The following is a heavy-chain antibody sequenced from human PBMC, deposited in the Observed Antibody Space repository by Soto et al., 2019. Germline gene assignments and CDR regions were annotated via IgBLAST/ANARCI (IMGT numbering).Heavy chain of an antibody. J-gene: IGHJ6*03. Sequence: PGESLKISCKGSGYSFTSYWIGCVRQMPGKGLEWMGIIYPGDSDTRYSPSFQGQVTISADKSISTAYLQWSSLKASDTAMYYCARLTADIVVVPAAMDYYYYMDVWGKGTTVTVSS. CDR1: GYSFTSYW. CDR3: ARLTADIVVVPAAMDYYYYMDV. V-gene: IGHV5-51*01. CDR2: IYPGDSDT. D-gene: IGHD2-2*01.